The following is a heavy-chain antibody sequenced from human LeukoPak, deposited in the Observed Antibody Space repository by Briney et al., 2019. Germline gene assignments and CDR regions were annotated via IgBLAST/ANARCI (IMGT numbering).Heavy chain of an antibody. J-gene: IGHJ4*02. CDR3: AKDGHTDYGDYEVFDY. V-gene: IGHV3-23*01. CDR2: ISGSGGST. CDR1: GFTFSSYA. D-gene: IGHD4-17*01. Sequence: GGSLRLSCAASGFTFSSYAMSWVRQAPGKGLEWVSAISGSGGSTYYADSVKGRFTISRDNSKNTLYLQMNSLRAEDTAVYYCAKDGHTDYGDYEVFDYWGQGTLVTVSS.